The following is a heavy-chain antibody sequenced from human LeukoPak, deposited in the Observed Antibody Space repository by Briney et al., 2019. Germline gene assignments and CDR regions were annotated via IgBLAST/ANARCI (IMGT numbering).Heavy chain of an antibody. D-gene: IGHD6-13*01. Sequence: SETLSLTCAVYGGSFSGYYWNWIRQPPGKGLEWIGEINHSGTTNNNPSLRSRVTISVDTSKNQFSLKLSSVTAADTAVYYCARYIPPGYSSSSIDYYMDVWGKGTTVTVSS. CDR2: INHSGTT. CDR3: ARYIPPGYSSSSIDYYMDV. CDR1: GGSFSGYY. J-gene: IGHJ6*03. V-gene: IGHV4-34*01.